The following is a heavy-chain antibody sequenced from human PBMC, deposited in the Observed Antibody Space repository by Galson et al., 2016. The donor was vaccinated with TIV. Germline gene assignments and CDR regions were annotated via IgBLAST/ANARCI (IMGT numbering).Heavy chain of an antibody. V-gene: IGHV3-7*03. CDR3: AKRAGKAGREYYFEH. J-gene: IGHJ4*02. D-gene: IGHD6-13*01. Sequence: SLRLSCAASGFIFGDYWMSWVRQAPGKGLEWVANIKEDGSEKYYVDSVTGRFTISRDNSKNTLYLQMNSLRAEDTAVYYCAKRAGKAGREYYFEHWGQGTLVTVSS. CDR2: IKEDGSEK. CDR1: GFIFGDYW.